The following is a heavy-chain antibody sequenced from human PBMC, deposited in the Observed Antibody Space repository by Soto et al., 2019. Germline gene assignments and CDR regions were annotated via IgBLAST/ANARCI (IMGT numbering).Heavy chain of an antibody. CDR1: GFTVSSKY. CDR3: VQTTGWPGFDF. D-gene: IGHD6-19*01. Sequence: GGSLRLSCAASGFTVSSKYMTWVRQAPWKGLEWVSVIYGGGTTYYADSVKGRFTISRDNSKNTLYLQVNSLRAEDTAVYYCVQTTGWPGFDFWGQGTLVTVSS. CDR2: IYGGGTT. V-gene: IGHV3-53*01. J-gene: IGHJ4*02.